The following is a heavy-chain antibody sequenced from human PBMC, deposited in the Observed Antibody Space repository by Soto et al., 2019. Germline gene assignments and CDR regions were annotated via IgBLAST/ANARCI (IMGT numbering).Heavy chain of an antibody. Sequence: GGSLRLSCAASGFTFSSYWMHWVRQAPGKGLVWVSRINSDGSSTSYADSVKGRFTISRDNAKNTLYLQMNSLRAEDTAVYYCARVRDRYNYPVDYWGQGTLVTVSS. V-gene: IGHV3-74*01. CDR2: INSDGSST. CDR1: GFTFSSYW. CDR3: ARVRDRYNYPVDY. D-gene: IGHD5-12*01. J-gene: IGHJ4*02.